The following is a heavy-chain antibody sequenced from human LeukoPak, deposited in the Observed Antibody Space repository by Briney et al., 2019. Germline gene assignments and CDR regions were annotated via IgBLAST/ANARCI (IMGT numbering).Heavy chain of an antibody. Sequence: GGSLRLSCAASGFTCSTYSVTWVRQAPGKGMEWVASISSTSSYIYYADSVRGRFTIYKDKAQDLAYLQMNSLRAEDTAVYNCARLDRADYSTSPVPYYNYYMNAWDKGTTVIVSS. CDR2: ISSTSSYI. CDR1: GFTCSTYS. V-gene: IGHV3-21*01. CDR3: ARLDRADYSTSPVPYYNYYMNA. J-gene: IGHJ6*03. D-gene: IGHD6-13*01.